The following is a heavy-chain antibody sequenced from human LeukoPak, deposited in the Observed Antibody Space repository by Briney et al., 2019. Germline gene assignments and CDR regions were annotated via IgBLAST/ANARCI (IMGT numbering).Heavy chain of an antibody. CDR2: IYYSGST. V-gene: IGHV4-39*01. CDR3: ARQSPTLDLWSGYMASQYYFDY. Sequence: SETLSLTCTVSGGSISSSSYYWGWIRQPPGKGLEWIGSIYYSGSTYYNPSLKSRVTISVDTSKNQFSLKLSSVTAADTAVYYCARQSPTLDLWSGYMASQYYFDYWGQGTLVTVSS. D-gene: IGHD3-3*01. CDR1: GGSISSSSYY. J-gene: IGHJ4*02.